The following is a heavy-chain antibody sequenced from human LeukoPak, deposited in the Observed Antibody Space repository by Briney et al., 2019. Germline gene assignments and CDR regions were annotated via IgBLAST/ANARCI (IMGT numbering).Heavy chain of an antibody. V-gene: IGHV4-61*02. CDR2: IFPGGSV. J-gene: IGHJ4*02. CDR1: GGSISEGNHF. D-gene: IGHD6-25*01. CDR3: GFSEGDF. Sequence: NPSETLSLTFTVSGGSISEGNHFWTWIRQPAGKGLEWIGRIFPGGSVNYNPSLESRLTLSIDTSKNQFSLELTSVTAADTAMYFCGFSEGDFWGQGALVTVSS.